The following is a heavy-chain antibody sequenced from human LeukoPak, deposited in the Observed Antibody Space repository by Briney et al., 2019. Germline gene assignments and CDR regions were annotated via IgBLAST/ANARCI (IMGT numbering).Heavy chain of an antibody. D-gene: IGHD6-13*01. CDR3: ARVGYSSSRGFYGMDV. V-gene: IGHV3-48*03. Sequence: GGSLRLSCAASGFTFSSYEMNWVRQAPGKGLEWVSYISSSGSTTYYADSVKGRFTISRDNAKNLLYLQMNSLRAEDTAVYYCARVGYSSSRGFYGMDVWGQGTTVTVSS. CDR1: GFTFSSYE. CDR2: ISSSGSTT. J-gene: IGHJ6*02.